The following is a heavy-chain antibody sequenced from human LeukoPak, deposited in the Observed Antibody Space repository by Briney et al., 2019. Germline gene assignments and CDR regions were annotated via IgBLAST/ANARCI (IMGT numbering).Heavy chain of an antibody. Sequence: PGGSLRLSCAASGFTFSSYGMHWVRQAPGKGLEWVAVISYDGSNKYYADSVKGRFTISRDNSKNTLYLQMNSLRAEDTAVYYCAKGPNDYWGQGTLVTVSS. J-gene: IGHJ4*02. V-gene: IGHV3-30*18. CDR1: GFTFSSYG. CDR2: ISYDGSNK. CDR3: AKGPNDY.